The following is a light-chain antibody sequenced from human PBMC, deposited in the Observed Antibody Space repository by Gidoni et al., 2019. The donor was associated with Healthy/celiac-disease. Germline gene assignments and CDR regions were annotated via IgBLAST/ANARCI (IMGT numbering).Light chain of an antibody. CDR3: QQSYSTPRT. J-gene: IGKJ1*01. CDR1: QSISTY. CDR2: AAS. V-gene: IGKV1-39*01. Sequence: DIQMTQSPSSLSASVGARVTIACRASQSISTYLNWYQQKPGKAPKVLIYAASTLQSGVPSRFSGSGSGTDFTLTISSLQPGDFATYYCQQSYSTPRTFGQGTKVEIK.